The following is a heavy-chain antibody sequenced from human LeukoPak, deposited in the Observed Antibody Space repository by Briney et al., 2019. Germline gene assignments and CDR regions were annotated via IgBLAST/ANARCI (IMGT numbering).Heavy chain of an antibody. J-gene: IGHJ4*02. D-gene: IGHD1-7*01. CDR3: ARAELELPRNPGTISQYYFDY. V-gene: IGHV4-39*01. CDR2: IYYSGRT. Sequence: SETLSLTCTVSGDSISSSSYYWGWIRQPPGKGLEWIGSIYYSGRTYYNPSLKSRVTTSVDTSKNQFSLKLSSVTAADTAVYYCARAELELPRNPGTISQYYFDYWGQGTLVTVSS. CDR1: GDSISSSSYY.